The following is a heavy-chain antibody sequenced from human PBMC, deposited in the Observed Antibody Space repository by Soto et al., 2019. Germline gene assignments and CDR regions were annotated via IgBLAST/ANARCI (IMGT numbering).Heavy chain of an antibody. Sequence: QVQLVQSGAEVKKPGASVTVSCKASGYTFTSYGISWVRQAPGQGLEWMGWISAYNGNTNYAQKLQGRVTMSTDTSSSTANMELRSLRSDDTAVYYCARECGWNDAFDPWGQVTLVTVSS. V-gene: IGHV1-18*01. CDR3: ARECGWNDAFDP. CDR1: GYTFTSYG. CDR2: ISAYNGNT. J-gene: IGHJ5*02. D-gene: IGHD1-1*01.